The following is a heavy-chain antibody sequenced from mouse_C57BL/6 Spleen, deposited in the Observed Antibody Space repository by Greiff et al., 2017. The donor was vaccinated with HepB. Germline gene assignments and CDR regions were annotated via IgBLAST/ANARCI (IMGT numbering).Heavy chain of an antibody. CDR2: IYPRDGST. J-gene: IGHJ4*01. CDR1: GYTFTDHT. Sequence: VQRAESDAELVKPGASVKISCKVSGYTFTDHTIHWMKQRPEQGLEWIGYIYPRDGSTKYNEKFKGKATLTADKSSSTAYMQLNSLTSEDSAVYFCARSDYYGSSYEAMDYWGQGTSVTGSS. D-gene: IGHD1-1*01. V-gene: IGHV1-78*01. CDR3: ARSDYYGSSYEAMDY.